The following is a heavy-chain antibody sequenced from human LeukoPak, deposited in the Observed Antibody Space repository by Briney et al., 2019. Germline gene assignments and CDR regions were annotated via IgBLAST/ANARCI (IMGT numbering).Heavy chain of an antibody. CDR1: GFTFSSYW. V-gene: IGHV3-7*01. CDR2: IKQDGSEK. J-gene: IGHJ4*02. D-gene: IGHD3-10*01. Sequence: GGSLRLSCAASGFTFSSYWMSWVRQAPGKGLEWVANIKQDGSEKYYVYSVKGRFTISRDNAKNSLYLQMNSLRAEDTAVYYCARVRYYGSGSYLDYWGQGTLVTVSS. CDR3: ARVRYYGSGSYLDY.